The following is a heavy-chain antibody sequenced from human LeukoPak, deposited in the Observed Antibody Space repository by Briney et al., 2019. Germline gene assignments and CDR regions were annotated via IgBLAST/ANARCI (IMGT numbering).Heavy chain of an antibody. J-gene: IGHJ4*02. Sequence: SQTLSVTCAISGDSISSNDAAWYWLRQSPSRGLEWLGSTYYRSKWSSDYAVSVKSRIAINSDTSRNQISLQLHSVTPEDTAVYYCAYWTQRWGPGILVTVSS. CDR2: TYYRSKWSS. V-gene: IGHV6-1*01. D-gene: IGHD3/OR15-3a*01. CDR3: AYWTQR. CDR1: GDSISSNDAA.